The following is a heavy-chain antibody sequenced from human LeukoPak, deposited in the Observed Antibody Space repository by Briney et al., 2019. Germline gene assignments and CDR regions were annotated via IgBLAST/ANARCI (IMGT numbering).Heavy chain of an antibody. D-gene: IGHD4-17*01. J-gene: IGHJ4*02. V-gene: IGHV3-66*01. CDR3: ASTFYGDSPPY. CDR1: GFTVSSNY. CDR2: IYSGGST. Sequence: PGGSLRLSCAASGFTVSSNYMSRVRQAPGKELEWVSVIYSGGSTYYADSVKGRFTISRDNSKNTLYLQMNSLRAEDTAVYYCASTFYGDSPPYWGQGTLVTVSS.